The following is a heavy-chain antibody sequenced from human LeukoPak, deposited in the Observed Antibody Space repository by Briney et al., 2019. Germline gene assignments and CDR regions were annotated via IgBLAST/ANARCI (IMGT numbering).Heavy chain of an antibody. CDR2: ISPNSGDT. CDR3: VRGLTTVATWLYL. J-gene: IGHJ2*01. CDR1: GYTFTGYD. V-gene: IGHV1-2*02. D-gene: IGHD4-23*01. Sequence: ASVKVSCKASGYTFTGYDIHWVRQAPGQGLEWMGWISPNSGDTKYAQNFQGRVTMTRDTSISTAYMEVSRLRSDDTAVYYCVRGLTTVATWLYLWGRGTLVTVSS.